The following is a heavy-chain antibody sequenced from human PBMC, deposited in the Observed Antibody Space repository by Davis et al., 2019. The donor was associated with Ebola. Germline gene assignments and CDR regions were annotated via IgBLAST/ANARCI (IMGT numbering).Heavy chain of an antibody. CDR1: GGTFSTCA. D-gene: IGHD5-18*01. J-gene: IGHJ4*02. Sequence: AASVKVSCKASGGTFSTCAIDWVRQAPGRGLEWMGRIIPMLGIPNYAQRFQGRVTITADKSTSKAYMELSSLRSEDTAMYYCARDLGTAMATEWGQGTLVTVSS. V-gene: IGHV1-69*04. CDR3: ARDLGTAMATE. CDR2: IIPMLGIP.